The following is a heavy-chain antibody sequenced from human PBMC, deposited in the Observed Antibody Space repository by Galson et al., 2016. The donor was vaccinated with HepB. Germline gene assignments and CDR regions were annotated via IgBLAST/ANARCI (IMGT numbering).Heavy chain of an antibody. CDR3: ARAHAVASDYYFDY. V-gene: IGHV1-18*01. Sequence: SVKVSCKASGYTFSSYGISWVRQAPGQGLEWVGWVSAFNGNRNYAQKLQGRVTMTTDTSTSTAYMELRSLRSDDTAVYYCARAHAVASDYYFDYWGQGTLVTASS. CDR1: GYTFSSYG. D-gene: IGHD6-19*01. CDR2: VSAFNGNR. J-gene: IGHJ4*02.